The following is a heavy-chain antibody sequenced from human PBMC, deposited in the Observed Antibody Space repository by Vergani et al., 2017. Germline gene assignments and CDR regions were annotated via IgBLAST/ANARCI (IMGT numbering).Heavy chain of an antibody. CDR2: IYYSGST. J-gene: IGHJ3*02. CDR3: ARAWRFERLVAVPAFDI. V-gene: IGHV4-30-4*01. Sequence: QVQLQESGPGLVKPSQTLSLTCTVSGGSISSGDYYWSWIRQPPGKGLEWIGYIYYSGSTYYNPSLKSRVTISVDTSKNQFSLKLSSVTAADTAVYYCARAWRFERLVAVPAFDIWGQGTMVTVSS. CDR1: GGSISSGDYY. D-gene: IGHD6-6*01.